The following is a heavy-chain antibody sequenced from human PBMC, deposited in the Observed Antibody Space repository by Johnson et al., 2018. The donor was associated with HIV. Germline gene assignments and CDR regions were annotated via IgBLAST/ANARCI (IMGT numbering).Heavy chain of an antibody. D-gene: IGHD4/OR15-4a*01. V-gene: IGHV3-30*03. Sequence: QVQLVESGGGVVQPGRSLRLSCAASGFTFSSYGMHWVRQAPGKGLEWVAVISYDGSNKYYVDSVKGRFTISRDNSKNTLYLQMNSRRAEDKAVYYCARDASRGYGAELDAFDIWGQGTMVTVSS. CDR2: ISYDGSNK. CDR1: GFTFSSYG. CDR3: ARDASRGYGAELDAFDI. J-gene: IGHJ3*02.